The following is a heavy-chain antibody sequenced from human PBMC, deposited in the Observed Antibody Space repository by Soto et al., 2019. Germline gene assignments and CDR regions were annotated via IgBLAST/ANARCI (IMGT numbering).Heavy chain of an antibody. CDR2: IRSKANSYAT. CDR1: GFTFSGSA. V-gene: IGHV3-73*01. J-gene: IGHJ4*02. CDR3: TKVAVAGPHDY. Sequence: EVQLVESGGGLVQPGGSLKLSCAASGFTFSGSAMHWVRQASGKGLEWVGRIRSKANSYATAYAASVKGRFTISRDDSKNTAYLQMTSLKTEDTAVYYCTKVAVAGPHDYWGQGTLVTVSS. D-gene: IGHD6-19*01.